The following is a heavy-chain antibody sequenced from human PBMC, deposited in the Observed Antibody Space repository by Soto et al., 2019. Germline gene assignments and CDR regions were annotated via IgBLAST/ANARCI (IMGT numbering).Heavy chain of an antibody. CDR1: GGTFSSYT. D-gene: IGHD6-19*01. V-gene: IGHV1-69*02. J-gene: IGHJ6*02. CDR2: IIPILGIA. CDR3: AIAVGGTHGMGV. Sequence: QVQLVQSGAEVKKPGSSVKVSCKASGGTFSSYTISWVRQAPGQGLEWMGRIIPILGIANYAQKFQGRVTITADKATSTAYMELSSLRSEDTAVYYCAIAVGGTHGMGVWGQGTTVTVSS.